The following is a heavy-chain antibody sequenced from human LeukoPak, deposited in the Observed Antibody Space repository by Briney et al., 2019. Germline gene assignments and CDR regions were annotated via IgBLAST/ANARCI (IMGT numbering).Heavy chain of an antibody. D-gene: IGHD3-3*01. Sequence: PGGSLRLSCAASGFTFSSYGMHWVRQAPGKGLEWVAVISYDGSNKYYADSVKGRFTISRDNSKNTLYLQMNILRAEDTAVYYCAKEGRVYYDFWSGYYVYYGMDVWGQGTTVTVSS. V-gene: IGHV3-30*18. CDR1: GFTFSSYG. J-gene: IGHJ6*02. CDR3: AKEGRVYYDFWSGYYVYYGMDV. CDR2: ISYDGSNK.